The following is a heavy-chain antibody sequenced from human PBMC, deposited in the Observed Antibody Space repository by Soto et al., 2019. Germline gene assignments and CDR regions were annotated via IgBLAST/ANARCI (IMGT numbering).Heavy chain of an antibody. Sequence: GGSLRLSCAASGFTFSSYAMSWVRQAPGKGLEWVSAISGSGGSTYYADSVKGRFTISRDNSKNTLYLQMKSLRAEDTAVYYCAKFSYYDFWSGYSDWGMDVWGQGTTVTVSS. CDR2: ISGSGGST. V-gene: IGHV3-23*01. CDR1: GFTFSSYA. CDR3: AKFSYYDFWSGYSDWGMDV. D-gene: IGHD3-3*01. J-gene: IGHJ6*02.